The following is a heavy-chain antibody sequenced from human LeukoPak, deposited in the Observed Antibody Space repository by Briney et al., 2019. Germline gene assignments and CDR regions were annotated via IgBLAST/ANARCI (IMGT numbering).Heavy chain of an antibody. J-gene: IGHJ6*03. CDR1: GYTFTSYD. V-gene: IGHV1-8*01. D-gene: IGHD2-2*01. Sequence: GSVKVSCKASGYTFTSYDINWVRQATGQGLEWMGWMNPNSGNTGYAQKFQGRVTMTRNTSISTAYIELSSPRSEDTAVYYCARGGYQLLGRYYYYYMDVWGKGTTVTVSS. CDR2: MNPNSGNT. CDR3: ARGGYQLLGRYYYYYMDV.